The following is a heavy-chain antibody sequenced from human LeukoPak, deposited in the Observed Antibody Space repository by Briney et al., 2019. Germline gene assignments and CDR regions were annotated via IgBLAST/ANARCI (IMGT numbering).Heavy chain of an antibody. CDR3: ARDGPIFGVVTNDVFDI. CDR1: GGSISSYY. J-gene: IGHJ3*02. CDR2: IYASGNT. V-gene: IGHV4-4*07. D-gene: IGHD3-3*01. Sequence: SETLSLTCTVSGGSISSYYWSWVRQPAGKGLEWIGRIYASGNTNYNPSLKSRVTISVDTSKNQFSLKLSSVTAADTAVYYCARDGPIFGVVTNDVFDIWGQGTMVTVSS.